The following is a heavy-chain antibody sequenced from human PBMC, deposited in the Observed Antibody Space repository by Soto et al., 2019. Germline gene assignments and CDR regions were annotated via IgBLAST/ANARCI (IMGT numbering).Heavy chain of an antibody. Sequence: SETLSLTCAVYGGSFSGYYWSWIRQPPGKGLEWIGEINHSGSTNYNPSLKSRVTISVDTSKNQFSLKLSSVTAADTAVYYCARAHYDFWGGYYYYYYGMDVWGQGTTVTVSS. CDR1: GGSFSGYY. D-gene: IGHD3-3*01. V-gene: IGHV4-34*01. J-gene: IGHJ6*02. CDR3: ARAHYDFWGGYYYYYYGMDV. CDR2: INHSGST.